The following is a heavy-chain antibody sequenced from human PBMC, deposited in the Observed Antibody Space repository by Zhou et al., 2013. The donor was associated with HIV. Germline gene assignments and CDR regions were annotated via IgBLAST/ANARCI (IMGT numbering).Heavy chain of an antibody. CDR1: GYTFTGYY. D-gene: IGHD2-21*01. V-gene: IGHV1-2*02. CDR2: INPNSGGT. CDR3: AREFQAVTVVVSATLGY. Sequence: QVQLVQSGAEVKKPGASVKVSCKASGYTFTGYYIHWVRQAPGQGLEWMGWINPNSGGTKYAQKFQGRVTMTRDTSISTAYMDLSRLKSDDTAVFYCAREFQAVTVVVSATLGYWGQGTLLTVSS. J-gene: IGHJ4*02.